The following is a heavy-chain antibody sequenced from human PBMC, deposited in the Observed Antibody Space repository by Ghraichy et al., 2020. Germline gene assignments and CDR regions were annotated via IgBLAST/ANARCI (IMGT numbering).Heavy chain of an antibody. D-gene: IGHD3-22*01. CDR3: ARETSSGYYLGGDY. CDR1: GFIVDSKY. CDR2: IYSGGDT. Sequence: ESLNISCAASGFIVDSKYMSWVRQAPGKGLEWVSVIYSGGDTHYADSVKGRFAISRDKSKNMVYLQMNSLRAEDTAVYYCARETSSGYYLGGDYWGQGTRVTVSS. V-gene: IGHV3-66*01. J-gene: IGHJ4*02.